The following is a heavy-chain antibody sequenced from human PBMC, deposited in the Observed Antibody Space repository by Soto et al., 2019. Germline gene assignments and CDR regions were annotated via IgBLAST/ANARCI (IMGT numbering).Heavy chain of an antibody. CDR1: GFTFSNAW. Sequence: GGSLRLSCAASGFTFSNAWMSWVRQAPGKGLEWVGRIKSKTDGGTTDYAAPVKGRFTISRDDSKNTLYLQMNSLKTEDTAVYYCTTDLQPVTSPKSLLWFGELLKDYYYYYMDVWGKGTTVTVSS. CDR2: IKSKTDGGTT. V-gene: IGHV3-15*01. CDR3: TTDLQPVTSPKSLLWFGELLKDYYYYYMDV. D-gene: IGHD3-10*01. J-gene: IGHJ6*03.